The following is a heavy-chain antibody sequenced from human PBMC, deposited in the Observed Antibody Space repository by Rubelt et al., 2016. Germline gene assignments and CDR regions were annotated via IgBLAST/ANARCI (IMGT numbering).Heavy chain of an antibody. V-gene: IGHV1-69*06. CDR2: GTA. CDR3: ASASSGWHVHY. D-gene: IGHD6-19*01. Sequence: GTANYAQKFQGRVTITADKSTSTAYMELSSLRSEDTAVYYCASASSGWHVHYWGQGTLVTVSS. J-gene: IGHJ4*02.